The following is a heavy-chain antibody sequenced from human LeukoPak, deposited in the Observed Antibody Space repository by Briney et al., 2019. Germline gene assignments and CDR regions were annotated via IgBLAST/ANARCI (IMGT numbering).Heavy chain of an antibody. CDR2: ISPSGGST. V-gene: IGHV1-46*01. J-gene: IGHJ4*02. D-gene: IGHD7-27*01. CDR3: ARDLNWETY. CDR1: GYTFTSNY. Sequence: ASVKVSCKAFGYTFTSNYMHWVRQAPGQGPEWMGVISPSGGSTTYAQKFQGRVTLTRDMSTSTDYLELSSLRSEDTAVYYCARDLNWETYWGQGTLVSVSS.